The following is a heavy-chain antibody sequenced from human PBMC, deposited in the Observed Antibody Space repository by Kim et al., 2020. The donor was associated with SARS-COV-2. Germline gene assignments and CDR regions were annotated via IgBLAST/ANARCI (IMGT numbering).Heavy chain of an antibody. CDR3: TRWADGYSYGPI. V-gene: IGHV3-49*04. CDR2: IRGKGIGGPT. D-gene: IGHD5-18*01. Sequence: GGSLRLSCTGSGFDISDHSINWVRQAPGKGLEWVAYIRGKGIGGPTAYAAFVKGRFSIPRDDSKNIVYLQMTGLKTEDTGVYYCTRWADGYSYGPIWGQGTLLTVPS. J-gene: IGHJ4*02. CDR1: GFDISDHS.